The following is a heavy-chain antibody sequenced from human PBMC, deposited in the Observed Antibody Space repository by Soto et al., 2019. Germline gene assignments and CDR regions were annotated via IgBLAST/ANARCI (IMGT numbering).Heavy chain of an antibody. CDR3: ARERGYSGYDSDYGMDV. D-gene: IGHD5-12*01. V-gene: IGHV1-8*01. Sequence: ASVKVSCKASGYTFTSYDINWVRQATGQGLEWMGWMNPNNGNTSYAQKFQGRVTMTTNTSISTAYMELRSLRSEDTAVYYCARERGYSGYDSDYGMDVWGQGTTVTVSS. CDR2: MNPNNGNT. J-gene: IGHJ6*02. CDR1: GYTFTSYD.